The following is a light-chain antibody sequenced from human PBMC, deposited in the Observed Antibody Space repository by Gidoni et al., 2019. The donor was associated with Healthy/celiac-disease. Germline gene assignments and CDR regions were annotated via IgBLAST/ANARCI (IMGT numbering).Light chain of an antibody. CDR3: CSYAGSYTWV. V-gene: IGLV2-11*01. CDR2: DVS. CDR1: SSDVGCYNY. Sequence: SALTQPRSVSGSPGQSVTISCTGTSSDVGCYNYVSWYQQHPGKAPKLMIYDVSKRPSGVPDRFSGSKSGNTASLTISGLQAEDEADYYCCSYAGSYTWVFGGGTKLTVL. J-gene: IGLJ3*02.